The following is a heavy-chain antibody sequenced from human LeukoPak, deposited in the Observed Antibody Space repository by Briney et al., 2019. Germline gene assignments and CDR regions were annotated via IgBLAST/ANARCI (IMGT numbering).Heavy chain of an antibody. CDR2: ISSSGDIS. V-gene: IGHV3-11*01. CDR3: ARDRGSVPGQYFDF. J-gene: IGHJ4*02. CDR1: GFTFNGYY. D-gene: IGHD6-19*01. Sequence: PGGSLRLSCAASGFTFNGYYMSWIRQAPGEGLEWISFISSSGDISRDADSVRGRITISRDNTKNSLYLQMNSLTADDTAAYYCARDRGSVPGQYFDFWGQGTLVTVSS.